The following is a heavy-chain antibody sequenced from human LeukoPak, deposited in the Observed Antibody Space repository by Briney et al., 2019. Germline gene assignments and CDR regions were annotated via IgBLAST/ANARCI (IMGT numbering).Heavy chain of an antibody. J-gene: IGHJ6*02. CDR2: ISAYNGNT. V-gene: IGHV1-18*01. Sequence: ASVKVSCKASGYTFTSYGISWVRQAPGQGLEWMGWISAYNGNTNYAQKLQGRVTMTTDTSTSTAYMELRSLRSDDTAVYYCARDRYSSSWYPWDYGMDVWGQGTTVTVSS. D-gene: IGHD6-13*01. CDR1: GYTFTSYG. CDR3: ARDRYSSSWYPWDYGMDV.